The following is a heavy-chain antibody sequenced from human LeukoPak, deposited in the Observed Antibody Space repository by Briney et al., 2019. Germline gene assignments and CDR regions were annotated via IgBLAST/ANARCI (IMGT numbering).Heavy chain of an antibody. Sequence: GGSLRLSCAASGFTFSSYSMNWVRQAPGKGLEWVSSISSSDTYIYHADSVKGRFTISRDNAKNSLYLQMNSLRAEDTAVYYCARDSVGMDVWGQGTTVTVSS. CDR2: ISSSDTYI. CDR3: ARDSVGMDV. CDR1: GFTFSSYS. V-gene: IGHV3-21*04. J-gene: IGHJ6*02.